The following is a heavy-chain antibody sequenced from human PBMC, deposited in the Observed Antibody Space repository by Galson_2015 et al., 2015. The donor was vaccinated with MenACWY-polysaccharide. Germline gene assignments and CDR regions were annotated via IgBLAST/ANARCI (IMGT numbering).Heavy chain of an antibody. D-gene: IGHD1-26*01. CDR1: GFTFSDYY. CDR3: ARVRGSYSVDY. V-gene: IGHV3-11*01. CDR2: ISSSGTTI. J-gene: IGHJ4*02. Sequence: SLRLSCAASGFTFSDYYMSCIRQAPGRGLEWVSHISSSGTTIYYADSVKCRFTISRDNARNSLSLQMNSLRAEDTAVYYCARVRGSYSVDYWGQGTLVTVSS.